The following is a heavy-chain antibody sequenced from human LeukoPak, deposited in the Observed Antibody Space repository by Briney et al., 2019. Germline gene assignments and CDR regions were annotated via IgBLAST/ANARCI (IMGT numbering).Heavy chain of an antibody. J-gene: IGHJ4*02. CDR1: GFTFSSYG. V-gene: IGHV3-33*06. D-gene: IGHD6-13*01. CDR3: AKDVAAAGIFDY. Sequence: PGGSLRLSCAASGFTFSSYGMHWVRQAPGKGLEWVAVIWYDGSNKYYADSVKGRFTISRDNSKNTLYLQMNSLRAEDTAVYYCAKDVAAAGIFDYWGQGTLVTVSS. CDR2: IWYDGSNK.